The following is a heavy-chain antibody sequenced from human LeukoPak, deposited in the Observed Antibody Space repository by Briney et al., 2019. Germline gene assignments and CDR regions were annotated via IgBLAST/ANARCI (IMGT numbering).Heavy chain of an antibody. D-gene: IGHD1-26*01. CDR1: GGSISSYY. Sequence: SETLSLTCTVSGGSISSYYWSWIRQPPGKGLEWIGYVYDSGSTNYNPSLKSRVTISIDTSRNQFSLKMTSVTASDTAVYYCARHGGSYSFDYWGQGTLVTL. CDR3: ARHGGSYSFDY. J-gene: IGHJ4*02. V-gene: IGHV4-59*08. CDR2: VYDSGST.